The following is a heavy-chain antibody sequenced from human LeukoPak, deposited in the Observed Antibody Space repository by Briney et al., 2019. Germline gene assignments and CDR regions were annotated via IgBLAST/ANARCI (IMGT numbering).Heavy chain of an antibody. Sequence: ASVKVSFKSSGYTFTGYYMHWVRQAPGQGLEWMGWINPNSGGTNYVQKFQGRVTMTRDTSISTAYMELSRLRSDDTAVYYCARGRSRYFDWLLPEPYFDYWGQGTLVTVSS. CDR1: GYTFTGYY. D-gene: IGHD3-9*01. V-gene: IGHV1-2*02. CDR2: INPNSGGT. CDR3: ARGRSRYFDWLLPEPYFDY. J-gene: IGHJ4*02.